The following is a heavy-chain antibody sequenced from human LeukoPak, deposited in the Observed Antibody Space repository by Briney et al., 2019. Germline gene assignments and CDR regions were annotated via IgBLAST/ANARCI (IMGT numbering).Heavy chain of an antibody. D-gene: IGHD3-3*01. V-gene: IGHV3-23*01. CDR2: ISGSGGSA. CDR3: AKATYYDFLVGDYFDN. J-gene: IGHJ4*02. CDR1: GFTFGNYA. Sequence: GGSLRLSCAASGFTFGNYAMVWVRQAPGKGLEWVSTISGSGGSAYYADSVKGRFTISRDNSKNTLSLQMNGLRAEDTAVYYCAKATYYDFLVGDYFDNWGQGTLVTVSS.